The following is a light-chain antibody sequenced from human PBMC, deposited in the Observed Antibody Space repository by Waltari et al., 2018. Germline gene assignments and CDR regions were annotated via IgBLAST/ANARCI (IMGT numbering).Light chain of an antibody. V-gene: IGKV3-20*01. J-gene: IGKJ1*01. Sequence: EIVLTQSPGTLSLSPGERATLSCRASQSIGRYLAWYQQKPDQAPRLLIYGASSSATGSPDRFSGSGSGTDFSLTISRLEPEDFAVYYCQNHERLPATFGQGTKVEIK. CDR3: QNHERLPAT. CDR1: QSIGRY. CDR2: GAS.